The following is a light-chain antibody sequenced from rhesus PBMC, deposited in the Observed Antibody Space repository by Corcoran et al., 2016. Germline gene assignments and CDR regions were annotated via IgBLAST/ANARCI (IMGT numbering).Light chain of an antibody. J-gene: IGKJ3*01. CDR2: KAS. CDR3: LQYSSSPFT. V-gene: IGKV1-22*01. CDR1: QSISSW. Sequence: DIQMTQSPSSLSASVGDTVTITCRASQSISSWLDWYQQKPGKAPKLLIYKASSLQRGVPSRFLGSGSGTDFSLTISSLQPADFATYFCLQYSSSPFTFGPGTKLDIK.